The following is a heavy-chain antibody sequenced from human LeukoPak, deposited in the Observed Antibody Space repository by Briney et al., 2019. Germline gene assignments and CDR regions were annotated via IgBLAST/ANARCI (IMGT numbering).Heavy chain of an antibody. CDR1: GFTFSSYW. D-gene: IGHD6-13*01. CDR2: IKQDGSEK. V-gene: IGHV3-7*01. Sequence: GGSLRLSCAAPGFTFSSYWMSWVRQAPGKGLEWVANIKQDGSEKYYVDSVKGRFTISRDNAKDSLYLQMNSLRAEDTAVYYCARDQKQQSLNYWGQGTLVTVSS. CDR3: ARDQKQQSLNY. J-gene: IGHJ4*02.